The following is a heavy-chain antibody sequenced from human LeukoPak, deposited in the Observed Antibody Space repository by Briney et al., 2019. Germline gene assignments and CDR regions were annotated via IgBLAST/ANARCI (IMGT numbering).Heavy chain of an antibody. CDR3: GKEGGA. D-gene: IGHD3-16*01. CDR1: GFRFSDFT. J-gene: IGHJ5*02. V-gene: IGHV3-23*01. Sequence: GGPLRLSCAASGFRFSDFTMTWVRQAPGKGPERVSAIGGRGGSTYYADSVGGRFTISRDNSKDMVYLQMNSLKVEDTATYYCGKEGGAWGQGTKVTVSS. CDR2: IGGRGGST.